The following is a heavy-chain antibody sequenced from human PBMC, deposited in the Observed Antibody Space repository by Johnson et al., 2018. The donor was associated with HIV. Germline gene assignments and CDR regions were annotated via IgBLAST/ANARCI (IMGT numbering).Heavy chain of an antibody. CDR2: IYNDGTT. CDR3: AKDPTDYTPDAFDI. V-gene: IGHV3-66*01. D-gene: IGHD4-11*01. Sequence: VLLVESGGGLVQPGGSLRISCAASGFTFSSYAMSWVRQAPGKGLEWVSLIYNDGTTYSADSVTGRFTISRDSSKNTLHLQMNSLNAEDTAMYYCAKDPTDYTPDAFDIWGQGTMVTVSS. CDR1: GFTFSSYA. J-gene: IGHJ3*02.